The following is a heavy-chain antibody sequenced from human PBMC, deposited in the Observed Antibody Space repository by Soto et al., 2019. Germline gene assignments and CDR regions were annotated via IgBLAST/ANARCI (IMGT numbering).Heavy chain of an antibody. V-gene: IGHV4-39*01. Sequence: QLQLQESGPGLVKPSETLSLTCTVSGGSISSSDYYWGWVRQPPGKGLEWIGSIYYSGSTYSTPSLKSRVTISVDTSRNQFSLKLTSVTASDTAVYYCASQMGDSGYAPAACSLWGEGTMVTVSS. CDR2: IYYSGST. J-gene: IGHJ3*01. D-gene: IGHD5-12*01. CDR1: GGSISSSDYY. CDR3: ASQMGDSGYAPAACSL.